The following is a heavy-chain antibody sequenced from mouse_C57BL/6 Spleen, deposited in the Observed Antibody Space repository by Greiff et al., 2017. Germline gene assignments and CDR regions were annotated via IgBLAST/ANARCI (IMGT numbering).Heavy chain of an antibody. CDR2: IYPGDGDT. V-gene: IGHV1-82*01. D-gene: IGHD4-1*02. Sequence: QVQLQQSGPELVKPGASVKISCKASGYAFSSSWMNWVKQRPGKGLEWIGRIYPGDGDTNYNGKFKGKATLTADKSSSTAYMQLSSLTSEDSAVYFWAPTGYAMDYWGQGTSVTVSS. CDR3: APTGYAMDY. J-gene: IGHJ4*01. CDR1: GYAFSSSW.